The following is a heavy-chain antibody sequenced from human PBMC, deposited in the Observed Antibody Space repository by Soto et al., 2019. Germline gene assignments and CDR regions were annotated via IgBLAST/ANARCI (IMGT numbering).Heavy chain of an antibody. CDR2: IDSDGSRI. V-gene: IGHV3-74*01. CDR3: VRTSLVVAAATREDF. Sequence: EVQLVESGGGLVQPGESLRLSCAASGFTFSNYWMHWVRQAPGKGLGWVSRIDSDGSRITYADFVKGRFTISRDNAKNTVYLHMNSLTAEDTAVYYCVRTSLVVAAATREDFWGQGTLVTVSS. D-gene: IGHD2-15*01. CDR1: GFTFSNYW. J-gene: IGHJ4*02.